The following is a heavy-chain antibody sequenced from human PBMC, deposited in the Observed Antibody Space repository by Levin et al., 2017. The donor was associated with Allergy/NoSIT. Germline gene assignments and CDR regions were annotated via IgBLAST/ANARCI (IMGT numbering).Heavy chain of an antibody. V-gene: IGHV1-2*06. J-gene: IGHJ2*01. Sequence: ASVKVSCKASGYTFTDYQMYWIRYAPGQGLEWMGRMNPTTGATDFAREFQGRVALTRDTSVGTAYMELHNLTFNDTAVYYCARSPAAAGWYFDLWGRGTLVSVSS. CDR1: GYTFTDYQ. D-gene: IGHD6-13*01. CDR2: MNPTTGAT. CDR3: ARSPAAAGWYFDL.